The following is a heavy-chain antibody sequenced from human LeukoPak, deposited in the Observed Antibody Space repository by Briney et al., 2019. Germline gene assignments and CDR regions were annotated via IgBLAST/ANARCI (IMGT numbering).Heavy chain of an antibody. Sequence: GGSLRLSCAASGFTFSDYDMHWVRQATGKGLEWVSSIGTAGDTYYTGSVKGRFTISREDAKNSLYLQMNSLRAGDTAVYYCARVAKERVGGVYYFDYWGQGTLVTVSS. CDR2: IGTAGDT. J-gene: IGHJ4*02. V-gene: IGHV3-13*01. CDR3: ARVAKERVGGVYYFDY. CDR1: GFTFSDYD. D-gene: IGHD1-1*01.